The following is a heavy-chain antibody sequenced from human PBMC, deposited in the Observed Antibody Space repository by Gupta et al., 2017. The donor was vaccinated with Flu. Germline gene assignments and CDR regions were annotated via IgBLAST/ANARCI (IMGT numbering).Heavy chain of an antibody. Sequence: PGKGLEWVAVISYDGSNKYYADSVKGRFTISRDNSNNTLYLQMSSLRAEDTAVYYGARGGLEWELLLSHFDYWGQGTLVTVSS. D-gene: IGHD1-26*01. CDR3: ARGGLEWELLLSHFDY. J-gene: IGHJ4*02. V-gene: IGHV3-30-3*01. CDR2: ISYDGSNK.